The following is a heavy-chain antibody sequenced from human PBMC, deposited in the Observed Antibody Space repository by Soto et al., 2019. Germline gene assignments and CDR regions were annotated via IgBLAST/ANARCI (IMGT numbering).Heavy chain of an antibody. V-gene: IGHV3-49*03. CDR1: GFTFGDYA. Sequence: GGSLRLSCTASGFTFGDYAMSWFRQAPGKGLEWVGFIRSKAYGGTTEYAASVKGRFTISRDDSKSIAYLQMNSLKTEDTAVYYCTRRRCSSTSCYGPFDYWGQGTLVTVSS. D-gene: IGHD2-2*01. CDR2: IRSKAYGGTT. J-gene: IGHJ4*02. CDR3: TRRRCSSTSCYGPFDY.